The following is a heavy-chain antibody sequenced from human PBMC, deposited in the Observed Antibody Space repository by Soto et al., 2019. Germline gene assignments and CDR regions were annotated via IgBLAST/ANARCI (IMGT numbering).Heavy chain of an antibody. V-gene: IGHV3-66*02. CDR3: ARESRIKIFGVVIYYYYGMDV. D-gene: IGHD3-3*01. CDR2: IYSGGST. CDR1: GFTVSSNY. J-gene: IGHJ6*02. Sequence: AGGSLRLSCAASGFTVSSNYMSWVRQAPGKGLEWVSVIYSGGSTYYADSVKGRFTISRDNSKNTLYLQMNSLRAEDTAVYYCARESRIKIFGVVIYYYYGMDVWGQGTTVTVSS.